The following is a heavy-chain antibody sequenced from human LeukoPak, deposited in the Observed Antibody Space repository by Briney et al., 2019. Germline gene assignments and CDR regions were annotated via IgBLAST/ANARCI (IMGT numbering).Heavy chain of an antibody. CDR2: IYSTGST. CDR1: GGSISSGSCY. CDR3: ARGGAEEVVVFDY. D-gene: IGHD1-26*01. V-gene: IGHV4-61*02. Sequence: SETLSLTCTVSGGSISSGSCYWSWIRQPAGKGLEWIGRIYSTGSTNYNPSLKSRVTISVDTSKNQFSLKLSSVTAADTAVYYCARGGAEEVVVFDYWGQGTLVTVSS. J-gene: IGHJ4*02.